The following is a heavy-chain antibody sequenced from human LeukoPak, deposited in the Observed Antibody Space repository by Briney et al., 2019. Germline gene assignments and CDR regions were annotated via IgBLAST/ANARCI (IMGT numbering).Heavy chain of an antibody. CDR1: GSTFSSYA. J-gene: IGHJ6*03. V-gene: IGHV3-23*01. CDR2: VSGNGYST. Sequence: PGGSLRLSCAASGSTFSSYAMSWVRQAPGKGLEWVSAVSGNGYSTYYADSVKGRFTISRDNSKNTLYLQMNSLRAEDTAVYYCAKGRGDYSNYVTYYYMDVWGKGTTVTVSS. D-gene: IGHD4-11*01. CDR3: AKGRGDYSNYVTYYYMDV.